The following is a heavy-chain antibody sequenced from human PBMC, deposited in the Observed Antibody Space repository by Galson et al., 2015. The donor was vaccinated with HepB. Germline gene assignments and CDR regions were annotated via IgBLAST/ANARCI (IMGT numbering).Heavy chain of an antibody. Sequence: SVKVSCKASGYTFTGYYMHWVRQAPGQGLEWMGWINPNSGGTNYAQKFQGRVTMTRDTSISTAYMELRSLRSDDTAVYYCARGTMTTVTTTYYYMDVWGKGTTVTVSS. CDR2: INPNSGGT. CDR1: GYTFTGYY. D-gene: IGHD4-17*01. V-gene: IGHV1-2*02. CDR3: ARGTMTTVTTTYYYMDV. J-gene: IGHJ6*03.